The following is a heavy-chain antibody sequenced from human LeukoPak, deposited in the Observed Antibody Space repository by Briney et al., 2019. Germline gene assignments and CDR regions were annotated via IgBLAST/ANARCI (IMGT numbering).Heavy chain of an antibody. J-gene: IGHJ6*03. D-gene: IGHD1-26*01. CDR3: ARQGHGPEVGATRYYYYYMDV. V-gene: IGHV1-2*02. Sequence: GASVKVSCKASGYTFTGYYMHWVRQAPGQGLEWMGWINPNSGGTNYAQKFQGRVTMTRDTSISTAYMELSRLRSHDTAVYYCARQGHGPEVGATRYYYYYMDVWGKGTTVTVSS. CDR2: INPNSGGT. CDR1: GYTFTGYY.